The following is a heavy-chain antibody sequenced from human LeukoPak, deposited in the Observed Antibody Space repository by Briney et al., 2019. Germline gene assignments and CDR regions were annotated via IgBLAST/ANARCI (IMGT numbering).Heavy chain of an antibody. CDR3: AKVGRVVVAATDSATDAFDI. Sequence: PGGSLRLSCAASGFTFSSYGMHWVRQAPGKGLEWVAVMWYDGSNKYYADSVKGRFTISRDNSKNTLYLQMNSLRAEDTAVYYCAKVGRVVVAATDSATDAFDIWGQGTMVTVSS. J-gene: IGHJ3*02. D-gene: IGHD2-15*01. CDR2: MWYDGSNK. CDR1: GFTFSSYG. V-gene: IGHV3-33*06.